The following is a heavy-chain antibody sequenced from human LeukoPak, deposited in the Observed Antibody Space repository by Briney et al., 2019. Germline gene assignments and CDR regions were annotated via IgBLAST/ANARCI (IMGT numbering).Heavy chain of an antibody. V-gene: IGHV3-66*01. CDR1: GFTVSSNY. D-gene: IGHD3-9*01. Sequence: GGSLRLSCAASGFTVSSNYMSWVRQAPGKGLEWVSVIYSGGSTYYADSVKGRFTISRDNSKNTLYLQMNSLGAEDTAVYYCARGGYYDILTGYSQGAFDIWGQGTMVTVSS. J-gene: IGHJ3*02. CDR2: IYSGGST. CDR3: ARGGYYDILTGYSQGAFDI.